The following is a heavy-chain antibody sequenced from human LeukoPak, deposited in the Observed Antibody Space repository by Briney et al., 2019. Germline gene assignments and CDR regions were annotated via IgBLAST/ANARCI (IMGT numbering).Heavy chain of an antibody. CDR3: ARDGYYYDSSGFFDY. V-gene: IGHV3-33*01. D-gene: IGHD3-22*01. CDR2: VWYDGSNK. CDR1: GFTFSSYG. J-gene: IGHJ4*02. Sequence: PGRSLRLSCAASGFTFSSYGMHWVRQAPGKGLEWVADVWYDGSNKYYADSVKGRFTISRDNSKNTLYPQMNSLRAEDTAVYYCARDGYYYDSSGFFDYWGQGTLVTVSP.